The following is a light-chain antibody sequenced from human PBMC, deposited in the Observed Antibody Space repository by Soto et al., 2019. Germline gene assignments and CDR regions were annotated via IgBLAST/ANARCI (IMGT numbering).Light chain of an antibody. CDR2: KAS. J-gene: IGKJ1*01. Sequence: IQMTQSPSTLSASLGDRVTMTCRASQSLNRDYLAWYQQKPGKAPKLLIYKASTLETDVPSRFSGGGSGTAFTLTISRLQADDFATYYCHQYGSYPRTFGQGTKV. V-gene: IGKV1-5*03. CDR1: QSLNRDY. CDR3: HQYGSYPRT.